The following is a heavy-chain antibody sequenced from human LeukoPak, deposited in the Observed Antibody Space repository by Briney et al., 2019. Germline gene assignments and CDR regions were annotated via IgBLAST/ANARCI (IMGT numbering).Heavy chain of an antibody. J-gene: IGHJ4*02. CDR2: ISGSGPYT. D-gene: IGHD2-2*03. V-gene: IGHV3-23*01. CDR1: GFTFSSYA. CDR3: AKHGYCSGISCFFDF. Sequence: GGSLRLSCAASGFTFSSYAMSWVRQAPGKGLEWVSAISGSGPYTFYTDSVKGRFTISRDSSKNTLYLQMNSLSAEDTALYYCAKHGYCSGISCFFDFWGQGTQVTVSS.